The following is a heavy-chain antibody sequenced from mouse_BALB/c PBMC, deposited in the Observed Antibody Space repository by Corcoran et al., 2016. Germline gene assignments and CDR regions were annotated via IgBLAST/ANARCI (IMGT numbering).Heavy chain of an antibody. CDR2: IDPANGNT. D-gene: IGHD1-2*01. CDR1: GFNIKDTY. V-gene: IGHV14-3*02. J-gene: IGHJ2*01. Sequence: EVQLQQSGAELVKPGASVKLSCTASGFNIKDTYMHWVKQRPEQGLEWIGRIDPANGNTKYDPKFQGKATITADTSSNTAYLQLSSLASEDTAVYYCARATATTCWGQGTTLTVSS. CDR3: ARATATTC.